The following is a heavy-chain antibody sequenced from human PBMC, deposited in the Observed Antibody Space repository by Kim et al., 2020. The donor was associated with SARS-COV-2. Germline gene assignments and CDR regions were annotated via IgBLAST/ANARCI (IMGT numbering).Heavy chain of an antibody. J-gene: IGHJ4*02. CDR2: ISGSGGST. CDR3: AKEMAYYDILTGYEGPFFFDY. CDR1: GFTFSSYA. V-gene: IGHV3-23*01. Sequence: GGSLRLSCAASGFTFSSYAMSWVRQAPGKGLEWVSAISGSGGSTYYADSVKGRFTISRDNSKNTLYLQMNSLRAEDTAVYYCAKEMAYYDILTGYEGPFFFDYWGQGTLVTVSS. D-gene: IGHD3-9*01.